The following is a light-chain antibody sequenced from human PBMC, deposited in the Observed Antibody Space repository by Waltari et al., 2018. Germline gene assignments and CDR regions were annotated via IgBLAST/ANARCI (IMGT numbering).Light chain of an antibody. Sequence: QSALTQPASVSGSPGQSITISCTRTSSDIGGYNYVSWYQQVPGKAPKLMIYDVSNRPSGVSSRFSGSKSGNTASLTISGLQAEDEADYFCSSYIDSSTLELFGGGTSLTVL. CDR3: SSYIDSSTLEL. CDR2: DVS. J-gene: IGLJ2*01. V-gene: IGLV2-14*03. CDR1: SSDIGGYNY.